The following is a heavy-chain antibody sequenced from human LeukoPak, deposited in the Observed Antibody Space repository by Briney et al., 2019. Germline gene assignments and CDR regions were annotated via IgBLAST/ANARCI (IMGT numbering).Heavy chain of an antibody. D-gene: IGHD2-21*01. CDR1: GFTVSSNY. CDR2: IYSGGST. J-gene: IGHJ4*02. Sequence: GGSLRLSCAASGFTVSSNYMSWVRQAPGKGLEWVSVIYSGGSTYYADSVKGRFTISRDNSKNTLYLQMNSLRAEDTAVYFCAKAPVTSCRGAYCYPFDSWGQGTLVTVSS. CDR3: AKAPVTSCRGAYCYPFDS. V-gene: IGHV3-53*01.